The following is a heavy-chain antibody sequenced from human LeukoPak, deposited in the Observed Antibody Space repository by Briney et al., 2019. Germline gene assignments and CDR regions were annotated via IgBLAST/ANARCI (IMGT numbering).Heavy chain of an antibody. CDR1: GGTFISYA. Sequence: ASVKVSCKASGGTFISYAISWVRQAPGQGLDWMGGIIPLLGTANYAQKFQGRVTITADESTITAYMELSSLRSEDTAVYYCARGTSCSSTSCYFGNYYMDVWGKGTTVTISS. J-gene: IGHJ6*03. CDR2: IIPLLGTA. D-gene: IGHD2-2*01. V-gene: IGHV1-69*13. CDR3: ARGTSCSSTSCYFGNYYMDV.